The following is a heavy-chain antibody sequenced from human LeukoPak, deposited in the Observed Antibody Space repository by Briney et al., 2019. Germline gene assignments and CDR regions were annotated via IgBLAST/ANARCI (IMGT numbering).Heavy chain of an antibody. Sequence: GESLKISCKGSGYSFTSYWISWVRQMPGKGPGWMGRIDPSDSYTNYSPSFQGHVTISADKSISTAYLQWSSLKASDTAMYYCASYPLPNCSGGSCYNWGQGTLVTVSS. CDR2: IDPSDSYT. J-gene: IGHJ4*02. V-gene: IGHV5-10-1*01. CDR3: ASYPLPNCSGGSCYN. D-gene: IGHD2-15*01. CDR1: GYSFTSYW.